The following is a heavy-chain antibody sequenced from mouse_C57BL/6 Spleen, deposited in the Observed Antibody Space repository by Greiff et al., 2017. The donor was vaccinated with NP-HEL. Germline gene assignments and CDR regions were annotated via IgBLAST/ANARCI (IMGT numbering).Heavy chain of an antibody. CDR1: GYTFTEYT. CDR3: ARHETPYFILAY. CDR2: FYPGSGSI. Sequence: VQRVESGAELVKPGASVKLSCKASGYTFTEYTIHWVKQRSGQGLEWIGWFYPGSGSIKYNEKFKDKATLTADKSSSTVYMELSRLTSEDSAVYFCARHETPYFILAYWGQGTLVTVSA. J-gene: IGHJ3*01. D-gene: IGHD1-2*01. V-gene: IGHV1-62-2*01.